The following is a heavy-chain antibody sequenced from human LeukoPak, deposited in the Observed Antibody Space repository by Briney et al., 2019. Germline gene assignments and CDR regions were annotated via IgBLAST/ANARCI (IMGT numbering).Heavy chain of an antibody. CDR1: GGSISSNSLY. J-gene: IGHJ3*02. CDR2: IYYSGST. V-gene: IGHV4-39*07. CDR3: ARDSPAADNSSAFDI. D-gene: IGHD6-13*01. Sequence: LETLSLTCTVSGGSISSNSLYWGWIRQPPGKGLEWIGSIYYSGSTYYNPSFKSRVTISLDTSKNQFSLKLSSVTAADTAVYYCARDSPAADNSSAFDIWGQGTTVTVSS.